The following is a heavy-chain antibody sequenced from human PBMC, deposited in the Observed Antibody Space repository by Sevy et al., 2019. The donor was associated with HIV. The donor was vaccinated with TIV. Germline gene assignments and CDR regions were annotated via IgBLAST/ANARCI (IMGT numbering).Heavy chain of an antibody. CDR2: ISGSGGST. V-gene: IGHV3-23*01. CDR1: GFTFSSYA. Sequence: GGSLRLSCAASGFTFSSYAMSWVRQAPGKGLEWVSAISGSGGSTYYADSVRGRFTISRDNSKNTLYLKMNSLRAEDEAVDYYAKGRRVRLTSIEEGWFDPWGQGTLVTVSS. J-gene: IGHJ5*02. CDR3: AKGRRVRLTSIEEGWFDP. D-gene: IGHD3-10*01.